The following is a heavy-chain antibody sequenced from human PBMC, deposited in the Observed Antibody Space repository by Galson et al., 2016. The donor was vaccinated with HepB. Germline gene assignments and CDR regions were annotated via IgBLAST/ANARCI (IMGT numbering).Heavy chain of an antibody. D-gene: IGHD5-24*01. CDR3: ARVREMTTRDFDY. J-gene: IGHJ4*02. CDR1: GFTFSTYW. V-gene: IGHV3-74*01. CDR2: INSDGSST. Sequence: SLRLSCAASGFTFSTYWTHWVRQAPGEGLVWVSRINSDGSSTTYADFVKGRFTISRDNVKNTLYLQMNSLRAEDTAVYYCARVREMTTRDFDYWGQGTLVTVSS.